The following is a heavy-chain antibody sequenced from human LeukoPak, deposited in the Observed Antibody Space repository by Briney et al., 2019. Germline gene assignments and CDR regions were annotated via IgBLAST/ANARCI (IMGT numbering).Heavy chain of an antibody. CDR3: ARHGYDRSGFHSN. CDR1: AGSVNNSNFF. V-gene: IGHV4-39*01. D-gene: IGHD3-22*01. CDR2: IYTSGSP. J-gene: IGHJ4*02. Sequence: PSETLSLTCTVSAGSVNNSNFFWGWIRQPPGRGLEWLGSIYTSGSPYPNPSLKSRVTLSIDTSKSQFSLRLTSVTAADTAVYYCARHGYDRSGFHSNWGQGTLVTVSS.